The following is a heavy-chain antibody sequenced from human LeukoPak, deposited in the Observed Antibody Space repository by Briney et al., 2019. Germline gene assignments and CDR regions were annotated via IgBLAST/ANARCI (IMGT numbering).Heavy chain of an antibody. CDR1: GYSFTTYW. Sequence: GESLKISCKGFGYSFTTYWIGWVRQMPGKGLEWMGITYPEDSDTRYSPSFQGQVTISADKSINTAYLQWSSLKASDTATYYCARADKDLMTTPYYWGQGTLVTVSS. D-gene: IGHD4-17*01. CDR3: ARADKDLMTTPYY. V-gene: IGHV5-51*01. J-gene: IGHJ4*02. CDR2: TYPEDSDT.